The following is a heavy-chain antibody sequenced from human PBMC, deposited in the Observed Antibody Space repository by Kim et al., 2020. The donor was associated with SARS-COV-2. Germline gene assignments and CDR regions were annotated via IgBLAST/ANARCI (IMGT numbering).Heavy chain of an antibody. CDR1: GFIFSIYS. Sequence: GGSLRLSCAASGFIFSIYSMNWVRQAPGKGLEWVSYISGTSNTIGPYYADFVKGRFIISMDNAKNSLYLEMNGLRDEDTAVYYCATDPLPPIIHNFDCWG. CDR2: ISGTSNTIGP. J-gene: IGHJ4*01. CDR3: ATDPLPPIIHNFDC. D-gene: IGHD3-10*01. V-gene: IGHV3-48*02.